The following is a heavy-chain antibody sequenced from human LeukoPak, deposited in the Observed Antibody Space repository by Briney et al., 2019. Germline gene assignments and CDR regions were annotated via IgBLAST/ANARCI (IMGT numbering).Heavy chain of an antibody. Sequence: GGSLRLSCAASGFTFSSYSMNWVRQAPGKGLEWVSYISSSGSTIYYADSVKGRFTISRDNAKNSLYLQMNSLRAEDKAVYYCARVFSSITMVRGVYYFDYWGQGTLVTVSS. CDR1: GFTFSSYS. CDR2: ISSSGSTI. CDR3: ARVFSSITMVRGVYYFDY. D-gene: IGHD3-10*01. V-gene: IGHV3-48*04. J-gene: IGHJ4*02.